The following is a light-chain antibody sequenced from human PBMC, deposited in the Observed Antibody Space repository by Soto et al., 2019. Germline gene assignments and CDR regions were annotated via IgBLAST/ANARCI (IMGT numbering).Light chain of an antibody. CDR1: QTVFFTSNNRNY. J-gene: IGKJ1*01. CDR3: QQYYSSPWT. Sequence: DIVMTQSPDSLAVSLGERATINCKSSQTVFFTSNNRNYLAWYQQKPGQPPKLLIYWASTRESGVPDRFSGSGSGTAFTLTISSLQAGDVAVYYCQQYYSSPWTFGQGTKVEIK. CDR2: WAS. V-gene: IGKV4-1*01.